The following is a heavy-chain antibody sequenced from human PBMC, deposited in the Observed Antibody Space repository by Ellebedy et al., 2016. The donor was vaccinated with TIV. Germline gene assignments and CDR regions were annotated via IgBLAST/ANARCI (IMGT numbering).Heavy chain of an antibody. CDR1: GGSISSYY. CDR2: IYYSGST. V-gene: IGHV4-59*08. D-gene: IGHD4-23*01. Sequence: MPGGSLRLSCTVSGGSISSYYWSWIRQPPGKGLEWIGYIYYSGSTNYNPSLKSRVTISVDTSKNQFSLKLSSVTAADTAVYYCARTRSTVVTRAYYFDYWGQGTLVTVSS. CDR3: ARTRSTVVTRAYYFDY. J-gene: IGHJ4*02.